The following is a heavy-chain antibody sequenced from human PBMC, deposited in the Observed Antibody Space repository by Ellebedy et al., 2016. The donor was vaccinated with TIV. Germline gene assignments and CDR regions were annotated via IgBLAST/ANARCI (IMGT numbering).Heavy chain of an antibody. CDR3: AKLTSANSPFDY. V-gene: IGHV3-23*01. Sequence: GESLKISCAASGFTFSSYAMSWVRQAPGKGLEWVSAISGSGGSTYYADSVKGRFTISRDNSKNTLYLQMNSLRAEDTAVYYCAKLTSANSPFDYWGRGTLVTVSS. D-gene: IGHD3-9*01. CDR2: ISGSGGST. CDR1: GFTFSSYA. J-gene: IGHJ2*01.